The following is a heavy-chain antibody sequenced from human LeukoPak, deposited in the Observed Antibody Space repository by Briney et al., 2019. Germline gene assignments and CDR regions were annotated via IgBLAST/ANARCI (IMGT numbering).Heavy chain of an antibody. CDR3: AKDRASYYYDSSGYYYFDY. D-gene: IGHD3-22*01. Sequence: PGGSLRLSRAASGFTFSSYAMSWVRQAPGKGLEWVSAISGSGGSTYYADSVKGRFTISRDNSKSTLYPQMNSLRAEDTAVYYCAKDRASYYYDSSGYYYFDYWGQGTLVTVSS. CDR1: GFTFSSYA. V-gene: IGHV3-23*01. CDR2: ISGSGGST. J-gene: IGHJ4*02.